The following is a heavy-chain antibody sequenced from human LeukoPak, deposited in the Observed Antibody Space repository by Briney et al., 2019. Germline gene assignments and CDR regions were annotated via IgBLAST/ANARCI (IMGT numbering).Heavy chain of an antibody. CDR1: GFTFTNYW. J-gene: IGHJ3*02. CDR3: ARVAVGGTRAFDI. CDR2: VLSDGSRI. D-gene: IGHD6-19*01. V-gene: IGHV3-74*01. Sequence: GGSLGLSCAASGFTFTNYWMHWVRQAPGKGLVWVSRVLSDGSRISYADSVKGRFTISRDNAKNTLYLQMDSLRAEDTAVYYCARVAVGGTRAFDIWGQGTTVTVSS.